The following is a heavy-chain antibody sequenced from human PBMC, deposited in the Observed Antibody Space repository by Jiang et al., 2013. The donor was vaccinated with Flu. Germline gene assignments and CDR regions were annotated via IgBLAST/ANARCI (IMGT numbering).Heavy chain of an antibody. J-gene: IGHJ6*02. V-gene: IGHV3-11*06. CDR3: ASLFVPFVAPMGPTHYYYGMDV. Sequence: VQLVESGGGLVKPGGSLRLSCAASGFSLSDYYMSWIRQAPGKGLEWVSYISTTSTYTYYADSVKGRFTISRDNAKNSLYLQMNSLRAEDTAVYYCASLFVPFVAPMGPTHYYYGMDVWGQGTTVTVSS. D-gene: IGHD3-3*02. CDR1: GFSLSDYY. CDR2: ISTTSTYT.